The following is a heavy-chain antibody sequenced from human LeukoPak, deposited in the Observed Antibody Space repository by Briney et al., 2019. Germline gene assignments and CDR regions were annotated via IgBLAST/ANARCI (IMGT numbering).Heavy chain of an antibody. V-gene: IGHV4-39*01. Sequence: SETLSLTCTVSGGSISSSSYYWGWLRQPPGKGLEWIGSIYYSGSTYYHPSLKSRITISVDTSKNPFSLKLSSVTAADTAVYYCARPSSGWYYFDYWGQGTLVTVSS. J-gene: IGHJ4*02. D-gene: IGHD6-19*01. CDR1: GGSISSSSYY. CDR3: ARPSSGWYYFDY. CDR2: IYYSGST.